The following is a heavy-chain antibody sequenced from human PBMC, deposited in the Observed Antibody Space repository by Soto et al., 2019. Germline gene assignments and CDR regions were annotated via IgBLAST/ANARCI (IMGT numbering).Heavy chain of an antibody. CDR3: ARISGYDASRNAFDI. CDR1: GYTFTGYG. D-gene: IGHD5-12*01. J-gene: IGHJ3*02. CDR2: ISAYNGNT. Sequence: ASVKLYCKASGYTFTGYGISWVRQAPGQGLEWMGWISAYNGNTNYAQKLQGRVTMTTDTSTSTAYMELRSLRSDDTAVYYCARISGYDASRNAFDIWGQGTMVTVSS. V-gene: IGHV1-18*01.